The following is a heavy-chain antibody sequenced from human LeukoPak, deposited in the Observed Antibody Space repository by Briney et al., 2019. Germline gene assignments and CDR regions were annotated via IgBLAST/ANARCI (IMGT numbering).Heavy chain of an antibody. CDR1: GGSISSSSYY. J-gene: IGHJ6*03. Sequence: SETLSLTCTVSGGSISSSSYYWGWIRQPPGKGLEWIGTIYYSGSTYYNPSLKSRVTISVDTSKNQFSLKLSSVTAADTAVYYCARTTEGYCRGVSCYYYYYYMDVWGKGTTVTVSS. CDR2: IYYSGST. D-gene: IGHD2-15*01. V-gene: IGHV4-39*07. CDR3: ARTTEGYCRGVSCYYYYYYMDV.